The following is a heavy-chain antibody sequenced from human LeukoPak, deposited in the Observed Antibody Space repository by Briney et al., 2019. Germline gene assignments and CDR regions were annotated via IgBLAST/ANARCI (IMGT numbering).Heavy chain of an antibody. Sequence: PSETLSLTCTVSGYSISSGYYWGWIRQPPGKGLEWIGNIYYNGITYYSPSLKSRVTISLDTSKNQFSLKLSSVTAADTAVYYCARGSGYYGEDFEYWGQGTLVTVSS. CDR2: IYYNGIT. J-gene: IGHJ4*02. CDR3: ARGSGYYGEDFEY. D-gene: IGHD3-22*01. V-gene: IGHV4-38-2*02. CDR1: GYSISSGYY.